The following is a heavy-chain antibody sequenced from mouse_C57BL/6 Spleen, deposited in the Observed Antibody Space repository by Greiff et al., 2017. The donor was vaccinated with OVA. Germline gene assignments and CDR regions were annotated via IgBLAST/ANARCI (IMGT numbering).Heavy chain of an antibody. Sequence: QVQLQQSGAELVRPGSSVKLSCKASGYTFTSYWMHWVKQRPIQGLEWIGNIDPSDSETHYNQKFKDKATLTADKSSSTAYMQLSSLTYEDSAVYYCARSPPKDSSGTNYYFDYWGQGTTLTVSS. CDR2: IDPSDSET. CDR1: GYTFTSYW. J-gene: IGHJ2*01. D-gene: IGHD3-2*02. V-gene: IGHV1-52*01. CDR3: ARSPPKDSSGTNYYFDY.